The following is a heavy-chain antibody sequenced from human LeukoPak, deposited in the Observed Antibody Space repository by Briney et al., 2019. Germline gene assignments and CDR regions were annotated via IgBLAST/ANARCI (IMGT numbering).Heavy chain of an antibody. J-gene: IGHJ4*02. CDR3: AKTFTSGWAIFDS. D-gene: IGHD6-19*01. CDR1: GFTFNHYG. Sequence: GGSLRLSCAASGFTFNHYGMHWVRQAPGKGLEWVSGISWGSDSIGYADSVKGRFTISRDNAKNSLYLQMNSLRAEDTALYYCAKTFTSGWAIFDSWGQGTLVTLSS. V-gene: IGHV3-9*01. CDR2: ISWGSDSI.